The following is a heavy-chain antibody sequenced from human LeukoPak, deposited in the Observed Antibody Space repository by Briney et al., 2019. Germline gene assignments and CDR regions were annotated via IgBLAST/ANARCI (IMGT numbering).Heavy chain of an antibody. Sequence: GGSLRLSCAASGFTFSTYTMNWVRQAPGKGLEWVSSITSGSGYIYYADSVKGRFTVSRDNAKNSLYLQMNSLRAEDTAVYYCARDSATVVIRPDWFDPWGQGTLVTVSS. J-gene: IGHJ5*02. CDR3: ARDSATVVIRPDWFDP. CDR2: ITSGSGYI. V-gene: IGHV3-21*01. D-gene: IGHD4-23*01. CDR1: GFTFSTYT.